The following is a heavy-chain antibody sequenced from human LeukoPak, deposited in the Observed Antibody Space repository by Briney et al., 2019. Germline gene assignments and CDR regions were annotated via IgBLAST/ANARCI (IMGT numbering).Heavy chain of an antibody. CDR1: GFTFSDYY. V-gene: IGHV3-11*01. Sequence: GGSLRLSCAASGFTFSDYYMSWIRQAPGKGLEWVSYISSSGSTIYYADSVKGRFTISRDNAKNSLYLQMNSLRAEDTAVYYCARKGRVAGHSPNYYYYYYMDVWGKGTTVTVSS. D-gene: IGHD6-13*01. CDR2: ISSSGSTI. CDR3: ARKGRVAGHSPNYYYYYYMDV. J-gene: IGHJ6*03.